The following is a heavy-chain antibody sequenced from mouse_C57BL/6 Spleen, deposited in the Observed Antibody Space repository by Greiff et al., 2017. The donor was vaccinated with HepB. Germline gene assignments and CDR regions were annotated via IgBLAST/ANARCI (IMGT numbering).Heavy chain of an antibody. CDR2: IHPNSGST. CDR3: AREDYYGSDY. CDR1: GYTFTSYW. D-gene: IGHD1-1*01. Sequence: VKLQQPGAELVKPGASVKLSCKASGYTFTSYWMHWVKQRPGQGLEWIGMIHPNSGSTNYNEKFKSKATLTVDKSSSTAYMQLSSLTSEDSAVYYCAREDYYGSDYWGQGTTLTVSS. J-gene: IGHJ2*01. V-gene: IGHV1-64*01.